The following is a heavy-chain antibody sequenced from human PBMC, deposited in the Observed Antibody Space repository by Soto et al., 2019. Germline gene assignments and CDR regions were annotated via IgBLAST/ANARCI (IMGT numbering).Heavy chain of an antibody. CDR1: GASISSGGYY. D-gene: IGHD5-18*01. Sequence: QVQLQESGPGLVKPSETLSLTCTVSGASISSGGYYWTWIRQHPGKGLEYIGYISYTGSTYYNPSLKSRATISVDTSKNQFSLRVSSVTAADTAVYYCARNGFSYGYGDDCWGQGTLVTVSS. CDR3: ARNGFSYGYGDDC. CDR2: ISYTGST. J-gene: IGHJ4*02. V-gene: IGHV4-31*03.